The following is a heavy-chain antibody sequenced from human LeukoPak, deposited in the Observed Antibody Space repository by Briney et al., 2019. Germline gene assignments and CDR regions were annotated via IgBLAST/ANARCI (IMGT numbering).Heavy chain of an antibody. D-gene: IGHD3-10*01. V-gene: IGHV3-23*01. CDR2: ISGSGGST. J-gene: IGHJ4*02. CDR1: GFTFSSYA. Sequence: GGSLRLSCAASGFTFSSYAMSWVRQAPGKGLEWVSAISGSGGSTYYADSVKGRFTISRDNSKNTLYLQMNSLRAEDTAVYYCAKDGSGGYSLTTLANWGQGTLVTVSS. CDR3: AKDGSGGYSLTTLAN.